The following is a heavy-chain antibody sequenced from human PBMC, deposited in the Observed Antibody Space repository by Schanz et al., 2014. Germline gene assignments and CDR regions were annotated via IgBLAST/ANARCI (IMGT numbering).Heavy chain of an antibody. J-gene: IGHJ4*02. V-gene: IGHV3-64D*06. D-gene: IGHD1-1*01. CDR1: GFTFSIYA. CDR2: ISHDGYST. CDR3: ARDRRNADLDY. Sequence: EVQLVESGGGLVQPGGSLRLSCSASGFTFSIYAMHWVRQAPGKGLEYVSAISHDGYSTYYADSVKGRFTISRDNSKNTLYLQMSSLTTEDTALYYCARDRRNADLDYWGQGTLVTVSS.